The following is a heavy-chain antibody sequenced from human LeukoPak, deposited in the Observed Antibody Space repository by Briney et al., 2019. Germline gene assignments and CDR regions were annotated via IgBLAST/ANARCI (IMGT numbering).Heavy chain of an antibody. Sequence: PSETLSLTRTVSGGSISSYYWSWIRQPPGKGREWIGYIYYSGSTNYNPSLKSRVTISVDTSKNQFSLKLSSVTAADTAVYYCARADTAMAEPFDYWGQGTLVTVSS. V-gene: IGHV4-59*01. D-gene: IGHD5-18*01. CDR1: GGSISSYY. CDR3: ARADTAMAEPFDY. J-gene: IGHJ4*02. CDR2: IYYSGST.